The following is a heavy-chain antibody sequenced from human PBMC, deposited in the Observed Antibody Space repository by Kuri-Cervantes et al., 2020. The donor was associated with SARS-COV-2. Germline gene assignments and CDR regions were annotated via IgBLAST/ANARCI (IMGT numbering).Heavy chain of an antibody. Sequence: GSLRLSCAASGFTFSNAWMSWVRQAPGKGLEWIGSIYYSGSTYYNPSLKSRVTISVDTSKKQFSLKLSSVTAADTAVYYCARRPGTYYYDSSGYPHWYFDLWGRGTLVTVSS. CDR1: GFTFSNAW. CDR2: IYYSGST. CDR3: ARRPGTYYYDSSGYPHWYFDL. J-gene: IGHJ2*01. V-gene: IGHV4-38-2*01. D-gene: IGHD3-22*01.